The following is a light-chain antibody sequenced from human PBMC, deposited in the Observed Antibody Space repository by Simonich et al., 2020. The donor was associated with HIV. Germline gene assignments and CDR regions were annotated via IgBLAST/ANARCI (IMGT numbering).Light chain of an antibody. CDR3: QQYNSYWT. CDR1: QGISSP. Sequence: AIQLTQSPSSLSASVGDRVTITCRASQGISSPLAWYQQKPGKAPKLLIYDASSLESGVPSRFSGSGSGTEFTLTISSLQPDDFATYYCQQYNSYWTFGQGTKVEIK. J-gene: IGKJ1*01. CDR2: DAS. V-gene: IGKV1-13*02.